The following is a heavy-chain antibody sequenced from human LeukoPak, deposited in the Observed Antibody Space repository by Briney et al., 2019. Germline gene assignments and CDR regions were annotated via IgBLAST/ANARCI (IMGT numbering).Heavy chain of an antibody. CDR2: IYYSGST. D-gene: IGHD2/OR15-2a*01. CDR1: GGSISSYY. Sequence: PSETLSLTCTVSGGSISSYYWSWIRQPPGKGLEWIGYIYYSGSTNYNPSLKSRVTISVDTSKNQFSLKLSSVTAADTAIYYCARHNNWAFDYWDRGTLLTVSS. V-gene: IGHV4-59*01. CDR3: ARHNNWAFDY. J-gene: IGHJ4*02.